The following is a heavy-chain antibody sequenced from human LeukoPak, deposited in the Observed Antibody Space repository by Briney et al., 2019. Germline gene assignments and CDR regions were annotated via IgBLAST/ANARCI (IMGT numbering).Heavy chain of an antibody. CDR3: ARAAGDSYGYRYYFDY. V-gene: IGHV1-46*01. CDR2: INPNGGST. CDR1: GYTFTSYY. J-gene: IGHJ4*02. D-gene: IGHD5-18*01. Sequence: GASVKVSCKSSGYTFTSYYMHWVRQAPGQGLEWVGLINPNGGSTTYAQRSQGRVTMTRDTSTSTVYMELSNLRSEDTAVYYCARAAGDSYGYRYYFDYWGQGTLVTVSS.